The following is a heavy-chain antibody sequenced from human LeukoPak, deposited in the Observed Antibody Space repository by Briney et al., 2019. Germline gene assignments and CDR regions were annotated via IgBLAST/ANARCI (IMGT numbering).Heavy chain of an antibody. CDR3: ARMDSTHLWFGELSSYYYYYMDV. D-gene: IGHD3-10*01. CDR2: IKQDGSEK. CDR1: GFTFSSYW. V-gene: IGHV3-7*01. Sequence: GGSLRLSCAASGFTFSSYWMSWVRQAPGKGLEWVANIKQDGSEKYYVDSVKGRFTISRDNAKNSLYLQMSSLRAEDTAVYYCARMDSTHLWFGELSSYYYYYMDVWGKGTTVTVSS. J-gene: IGHJ6*03.